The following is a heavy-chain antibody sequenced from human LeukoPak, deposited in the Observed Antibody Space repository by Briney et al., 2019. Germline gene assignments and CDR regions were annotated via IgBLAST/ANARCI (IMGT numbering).Heavy chain of an antibody. CDR1: GGSFSGYY. CDR3: ARFAYCGGHCWYYFDY. D-gene: IGHD2-21*02. J-gene: IGHJ4*02. V-gene: IGHV4-34*01. CDR2: INHSGST. Sequence: PSETLSLTCAVYGGSFSGYYWSWIRRPPGKGLEWIGEINHSGSTNYNPSLKSRITISVDTSKNQFSLKLSSVTAADTAVYYCARFAYCGGHCWYYFDYWGQGSLVTVSS.